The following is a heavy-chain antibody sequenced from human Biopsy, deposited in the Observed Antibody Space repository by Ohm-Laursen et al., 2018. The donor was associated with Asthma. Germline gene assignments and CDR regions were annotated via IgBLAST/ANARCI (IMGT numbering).Heavy chain of an antibody. Sequence: SDTLYLTCTVSPGSINDYYWNWIRQFPGKGLEWIGYVHSSGSTRFNPSLKSRVTVSVDTSVDQVSLKLSSVSAADTAIYYCARATSTWSQSGPHFFDHWGPGTLVTVSS. D-gene: IGHD6-13*01. J-gene: IGHJ5*02. CDR3: ARATSTWSQSGPHFFDH. V-gene: IGHV4-59*07. CDR2: VHSSGST. CDR1: PGSINDYY.